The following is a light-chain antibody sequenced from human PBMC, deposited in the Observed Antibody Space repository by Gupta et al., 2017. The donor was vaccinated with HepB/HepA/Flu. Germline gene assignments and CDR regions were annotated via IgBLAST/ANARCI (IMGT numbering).Light chain of an antibody. Sequence: QSVLMQPPSVSGAPGQRVTISCTGSSSNIGAGYELHWYQQLPGAAPKLVIFNHNNRPSGVPDRFSASTSGTSASLAITGLQAEDEADYICQSYDNSLSGVIFGGGTKLTVL. CDR1: SSNIGAGYE. CDR3: QSYDNSLSGVI. J-gene: IGLJ2*01. V-gene: IGLV1-40*01. CDR2: NHN.